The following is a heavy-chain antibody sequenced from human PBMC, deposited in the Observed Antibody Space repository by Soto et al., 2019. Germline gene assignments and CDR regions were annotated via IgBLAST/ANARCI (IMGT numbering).Heavy chain of an antibody. Sequence: HPGGSLRLSCAASGFTFSSYAMSWVRQAPGKGLEWVSAISGSGGSTYYADSVKGRFTISRDNSKNTLYLQMNSLRVEDTAVYYCAKGSMFWSGGSFDYWGQGTLVTVSS. CDR2: ISGSGGST. D-gene: IGHD2-15*01. CDR3: AKGSMFWSGGSFDY. J-gene: IGHJ4*02. V-gene: IGHV3-23*01. CDR1: GFTFSSYA.